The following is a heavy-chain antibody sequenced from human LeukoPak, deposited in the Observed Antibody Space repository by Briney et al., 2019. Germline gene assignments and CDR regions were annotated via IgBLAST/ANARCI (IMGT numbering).Heavy chain of an antibody. CDR2: FYDSGNT. D-gene: IGHD3-22*01. CDR3: ASFAGVVNYFDY. J-gene: IGHJ4*02. V-gene: IGHV4-38-2*02. CDR1: GYSISSGYY. Sequence: PSETLSLTCTVSGYSISSGYYWGWIRQPPGKGLEWIGSFYDSGNTYYNPSLKSRVTISVDKSKNQFSLKLSSVTAADTAVYYCASFAGVVNYFDYWGQGTLVTVSS.